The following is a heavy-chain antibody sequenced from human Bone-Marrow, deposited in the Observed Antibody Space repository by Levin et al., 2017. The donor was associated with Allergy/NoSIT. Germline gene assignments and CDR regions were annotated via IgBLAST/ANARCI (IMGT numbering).Heavy chain of an antibody. Sequence: GGSLRLSCAASGFTFSSYAMSWVRQAPGKGLEWVAVIWYDGSNKYYADSVKGRFTISRDNSKNTLYLQMNSLRAEDTAVYYCARSHTILNYYGMDVWGQGTTVTVSS. CDR1: GFTFSSYA. CDR3: ARSHTILNYYGMDV. V-gene: IGHV3-33*08. J-gene: IGHJ6*02. CDR2: IWYDGSNK. D-gene: IGHD3-3*01.